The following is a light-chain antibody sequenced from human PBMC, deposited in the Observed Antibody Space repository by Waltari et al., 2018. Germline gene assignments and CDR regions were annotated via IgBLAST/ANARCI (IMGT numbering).Light chain of an antibody. CDR1: RSDVGGYDY. CDR3: ASYTSRSAVV. Sequence: QSALTQPASVSGSPGQSITISCSGTRSDVGGYDYVSWYQHHPGKAPRLMISEISKRPSGVSDRFSGSKSGNTASLTISGLQPEDEADYYCASYTSRSAVVFGGGTKLTVL. J-gene: IGLJ2*01. V-gene: IGLV2-14*01. CDR2: EIS.